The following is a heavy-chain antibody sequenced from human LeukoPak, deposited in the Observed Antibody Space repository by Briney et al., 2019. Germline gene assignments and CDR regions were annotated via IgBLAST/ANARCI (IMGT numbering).Heavy chain of an antibody. J-gene: IGHJ4*02. D-gene: IGHD2-2*01. CDR2: VNPNDGDT. CDR3: ARANFLYCSSSTCLFDY. Sequence: ASVKVSCKTSGYTFTDYYMHWVRQAPGQGFEWMGWVNPNDGDTNYAQKLQGRVTMTRDTSISTAHMEVSRLRSDDTAVYYCARANFLYCSSSTCLFDYWGQGTLVTVSS. V-gene: IGHV1-2*02. CDR1: GYTFTDYY.